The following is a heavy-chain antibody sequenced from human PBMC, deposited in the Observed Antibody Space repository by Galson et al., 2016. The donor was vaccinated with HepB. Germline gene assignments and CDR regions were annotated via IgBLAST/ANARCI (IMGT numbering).Heavy chain of an antibody. Sequence: SLRLSCAASGFIFSSYAMTWVRQAPGKGLDWVASISVNGGSTYYADSVEGRFTISRDNSKNTLYLQIKSLLAEDTAGYYFSKVLTLDYLWGGCRPPFDYWGQGTLVTVSS. D-gene: IGHD3-16*02. CDR3: SKVLTLDYLWGGCRPPFDY. V-gene: IGHV3-23*01. CDR2: ISVNGGST. CDR1: GFIFSSYA. J-gene: IGHJ4*02.